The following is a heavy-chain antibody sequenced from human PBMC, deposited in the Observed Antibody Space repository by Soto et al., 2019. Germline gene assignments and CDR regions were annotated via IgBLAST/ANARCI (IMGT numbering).Heavy chain of an antibody. V-gene: IGHV3-15*01. CDR2: VKRKTNGGTT. D-gene: IGHD3-10*01. J-gene: IGHJ4*02. Sequence: PGGSLRLSCATSGFLFTNAWMSWVRQAPGKGLEWVGRVKRKTNGGTTDYAAPVKDRFNISRDDSKNKLYLQMNNLKTEDTAVYYCATCYGSGTDCQEDYLAFWGQGTPVTVSS. CDR3: ATCYGSGTDCQEDYLAF. CDR1: GFLFTNAW.